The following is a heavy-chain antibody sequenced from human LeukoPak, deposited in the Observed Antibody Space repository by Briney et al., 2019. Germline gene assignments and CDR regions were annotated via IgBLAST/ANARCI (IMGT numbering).Heavy chain of an antibody. CDR3: ARTYYDFWSGYYTPHTFDY. V-gene: IGHV4-61*08. Sequence: SETLSLTCTVSGGSISSGGYYWSWIRQPPGKGLEWIGYIYYSGSTNYNPSLKSRVTISVDTSKNQFSLKLSSVTAADTAVYYCARTYYDFWSGYYTPHTFDYWGQGTLVTVSS. D-gene: IGHD3-3*01. CDR2: IYYSGST. CDR1: GGSISSGGYY. J-gene: IGHJ4*02.